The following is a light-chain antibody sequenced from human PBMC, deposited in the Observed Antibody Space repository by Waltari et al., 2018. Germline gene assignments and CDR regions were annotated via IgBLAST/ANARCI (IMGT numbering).Light chain of an antibody. Sequence: EIVLTQSPGTMSLSPGESATLSCRASQSIKSIYLAWYQQKPGQAPRLLIYGASSRATGIPDRFSGSGSGTDFTFTISRLEPEDFAVYYCQHYGASPTITFGGGTKVEIK. CDR2: GAS. J-gene: IGKJ4*01. CDR1: QSIKSIY. V-gene: IGKV3-20*01. CDR3: QHYGASPTIT.